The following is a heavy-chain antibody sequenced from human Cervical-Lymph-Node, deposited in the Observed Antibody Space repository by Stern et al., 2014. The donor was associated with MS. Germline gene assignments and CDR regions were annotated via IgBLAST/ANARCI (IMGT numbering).Heavy chain of an antibody. CDR2: IIRNSGGA. D-gene: IGHD4-17*01. Sequence: VQLVESGDEVKKPGASVKVSCQASGYTFTGYYYLHWVRQAPGQGVEWGGRIIRNSGGANYAQKFQGRVTMTRDTSISTFYMELSSLRSDDTAVYYCATIDYGDYKDYWGQGTLVTVSS. V-gene: IGHV1-2*02. CDR1: GYTFTGYYY. J-gene: IGHJ4*02. CDR3: ATIDYGDYKDY.